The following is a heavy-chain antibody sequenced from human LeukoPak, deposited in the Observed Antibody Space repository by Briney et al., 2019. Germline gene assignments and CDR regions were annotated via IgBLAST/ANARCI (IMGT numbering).Heavy chain of an antibody. CDR3: ARTGITIFGVVTTNNWFDP. J-gene: IGHJ5*02. Sequence: SETLSLTCTVSGGSISSYYWSWIRQPAGKELEWIGRIYTSGSTNYNPSLKSRVTMSVDTSKNQFSLKLSSVTAAVTAVYYCARTGITIFGVVTTNNWFDPWGQGTLVTVSS. CDR1: GGSISSYY. V-gene: IGHV4-4*07. CDR2: IYTSGST. D-gene: IGHD3-3*01.